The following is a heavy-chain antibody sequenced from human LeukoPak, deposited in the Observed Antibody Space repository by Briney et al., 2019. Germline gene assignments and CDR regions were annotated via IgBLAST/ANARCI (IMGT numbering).Heavy chain of an antibody. CDR3: ARGTVGLYSGYVLDY. CDR2: IYHSGST. Sequence: SETLSLTCAVSGGSISSGGYSWSWIRQPPGKGLEWIGYIYHSGSTYYNPSLKSRVTISVDRSKNQFSLKLSSVTAADTAVYYCARGTVGLYSGYVLDYWGQGTLVTVSS. V-gene: IGHV4-30-2*01. D-gene: IGHD5-12*01. J-gene: IGHJ4*02. CDR1: GGSISSGGYS.